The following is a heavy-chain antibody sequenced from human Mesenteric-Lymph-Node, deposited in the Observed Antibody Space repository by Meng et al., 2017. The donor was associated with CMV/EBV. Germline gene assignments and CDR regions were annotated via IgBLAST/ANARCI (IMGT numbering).Heavy chain of an antibody. CDR2: IYPGDSDT. Sequence: KVSCKGSGYSFTSYWIGWVRQMPGKGLKWMGIIYPGDSDTRYSPSFQGQVTISADKSISTAYLQWSSLKASDTAMYYCARGGYCSGGSCYNIDYWGQGTLVTVSS. V-gene: IGHV5-51*01. D-gene: IGHD2-15*01. CDR1: GYSFTSYW. J-gene: IGHJ4*02. CDR3: ARGGYCSGGSCYNIDY.